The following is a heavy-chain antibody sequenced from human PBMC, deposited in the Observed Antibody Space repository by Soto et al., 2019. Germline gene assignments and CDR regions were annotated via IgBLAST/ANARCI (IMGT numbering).Heavy chain of an antibody. Sequence: SVKVSWKASGGTFSSYAISWVRQAPGQGLEWMGGIIPIFGTANYAQKFQGRVTITAYKSTSTAYMELSSLRSEDTAVYYCARGTDIVVVPAARGGYYYYYGMDVWGQGTTVTVSS. D-gene: IGHD2-2*01. CDR3: ARGTDIVVVPAARGGYYYYYGMDV. V-gene: IGHV1-69*06. CDR2: IIPIFGTA. CDR1: GGTFSSYA. J-gene: IGHJ6*02.